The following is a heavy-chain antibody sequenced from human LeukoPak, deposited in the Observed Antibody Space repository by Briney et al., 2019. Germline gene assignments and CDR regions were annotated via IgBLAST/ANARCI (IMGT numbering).Heavy chain of an antibody. Sequence: SETLSLTCTVSGGSTSNSYWSWIRQPAGKGLEWIGRIYTSGSTNYNPSLKSRVTMSVDTSKNQFSLKLSSVTAADTAVYYCARDGVGATTWGASDIWGQGTMVTVSS. V-gene: IGHV4-4*07. CDR1: GGSTSNSY. CDR2: IYTSGST. CDR3: ARDGVGATTWGASDI. J-gene: IGHJ3*02. D-gene: IGHD1-26*01.